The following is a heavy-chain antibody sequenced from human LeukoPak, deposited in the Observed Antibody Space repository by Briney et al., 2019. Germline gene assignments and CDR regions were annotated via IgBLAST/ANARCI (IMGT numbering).Heavy chain of an antibody. J-gene: IGHJ4*02. CDR2: ISRRSETI. CDR1: GFTFINYD. V-gene: IGHV3-48*01. D-gene: IGHD4-23*01. Sequence: PGGSLRLSCAPSGFTFINYDMTWVRQSPEKGLEWISYISRRSETIYYADSVKGRFTISRDNAKKSLYLQMNSLRAEDTAVYYCARDRANYGGNSGIDDWGQGTLVTVSS. CDR3: ARDRANYGGNSGIDD.